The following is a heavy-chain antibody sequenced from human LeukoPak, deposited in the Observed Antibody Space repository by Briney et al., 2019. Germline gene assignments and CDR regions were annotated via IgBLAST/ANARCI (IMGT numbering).Heavy chain of an antibody. CDR2: INHSGST. V-gene: IGHV4-34*01. CDR1: GGSFSGYY. CDR3: ARGGYCSGGSCYAHNWFDP. D-gene: IGHD2-15*01. Sequence: SSETLSLTCAVYGGSFSGYYWSWIRQPPGKGLEWIGEINHSGSTNYNPSLKSRVTISVDTSKNQFSLKLSSVTAADTAVYYCARGGYCSGGSCYAHNWFDPWGQGTLVTVSS. J-gene: IGHJ5*02.